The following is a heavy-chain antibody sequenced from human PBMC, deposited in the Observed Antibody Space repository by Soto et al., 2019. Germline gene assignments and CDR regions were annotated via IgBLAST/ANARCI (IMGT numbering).Heavy chain of an antibody. V-gene: IGHV1-46*01. Sequence: ASVKVSCKASGYPFTTYHLHWVRQAPGQGLEWMGIVYVTGTGTRSAQKFQGRLTMTRDRSTSTVYMELSSLRSEDTAVYYCARTERYGSGSYYFDSWGQGTLVTVSS. CDR3: ARTERYGSGSYYFDS. CDR2: VYVTGTGT. D-gene: IGHD3-10*01. CDR1: GYPFTTYH. J-gene: IGHJ4*02.